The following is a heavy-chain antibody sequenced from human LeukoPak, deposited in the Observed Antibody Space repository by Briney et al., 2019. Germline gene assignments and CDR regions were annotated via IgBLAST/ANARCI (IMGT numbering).Heavy chain of an antibody. CDR2: IYHSGST. Sequence: SETLSLTCAVSGGSISSGGYSWSWIRQPPGKGLEWIGYIYHSGSTYYNPSLKSGVTISVDRSKNQFSLKLSSVTAADTAVYYCASSSSWSEFDPWGQGTLVTVSS. CDR1: GGSISSGGYS. D-gene: IGHD6-13*01. J-gene: IGHJ5*02. V-gene: IGHV4-30-2*01. CDR3: ASSSSWSEFDP.